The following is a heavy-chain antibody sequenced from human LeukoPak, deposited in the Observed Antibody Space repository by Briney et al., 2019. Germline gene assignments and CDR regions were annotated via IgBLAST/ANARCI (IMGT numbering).Heavy chain of an antibody. CDR2: INHSGST. Sequence: SETLSLTCAVYGGSFSGYYWSWIRQPPGKGLEWIGEINHSGSTNYNPSLKSRVTISVGTSKNQFSLKLSSVTAADTAVYYCARGRRVVPAASDAFDIWGQGTMVTVSS. CDR3: ARGRRVVPAASDAFDI. CDR1: GGSFSGYY. V-gene: IGHV4-34*01. D-gene: IGHD2-2*01. J-gene: IGHJ3*02.